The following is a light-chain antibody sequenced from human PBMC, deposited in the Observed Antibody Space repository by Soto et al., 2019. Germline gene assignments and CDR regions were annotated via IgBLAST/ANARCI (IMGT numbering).Light chain of an antibody. CDR1: ESVSSF. J-gene: IGKJ4*01. CDR2: DAS. CDR3: QQRSDWPLT. V-gene: IGKV3-11*01. Sequence: EIVLTQSPATLSLSPGERATLSCRASESVSSFLAWYQQSPGQAPRLLIYDASSRATGIPARFSGSGSGTDFTLTISSLEPEDFAVYYCQQRSDWPLTFGGGTKVET.